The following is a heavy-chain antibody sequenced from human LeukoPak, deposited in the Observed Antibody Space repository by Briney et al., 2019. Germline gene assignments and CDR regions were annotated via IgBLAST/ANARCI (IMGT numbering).Heavy chain of an antibody. D-gene: IGHD1-1*01. V-gene: IGHV4-39*01. CDR2: IYYSGSI. J-gene: IGHJ4*02. Sequence: SETLSLTCTVSGGSIISSSYYWGWIRQPPGKGLEWIGSIYYSGSIYYNPSLKSRVTISVDTSKNQFSLKLSSVTAADTAVYYCASGLRTTGTTTFDYWGQGTLVTVSS. CDR3: ASGLRTTGTTTFDY. CDR1: GGSIISSSYY.